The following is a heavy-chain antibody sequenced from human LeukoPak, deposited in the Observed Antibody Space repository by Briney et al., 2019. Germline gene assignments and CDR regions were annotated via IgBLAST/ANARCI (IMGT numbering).Heavy chain of an antibody. CDR3: TTDITYYYDSSGYPLFDY. Sequence: GGSLRLSCAASGFTFSNYGMNWVRQAPGKGLEWVSAISGSGGSTYYADSVKGRFTISRDNSKNTLYLQMNSLRAEDTAVYYCTTDITYYYDSSGYPLFDYWGQGTLVTVSS. D-gene: IGHD3-22*01. J-gene: IGHJ4*02. CDR2: ISGSGGST. CDR1: GFTFSNYG. V-gene: IGHV3-23*01.